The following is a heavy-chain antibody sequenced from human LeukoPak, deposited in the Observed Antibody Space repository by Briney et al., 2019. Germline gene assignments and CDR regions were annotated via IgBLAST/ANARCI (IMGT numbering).Heavy chain of an antibody. J-gene: IGHJ6*03. CDR2: INPNSGGT. CDR3: ARVEYYDSSGYSMGGYYYMDV. CDR1: GYTFTGYY. V-gene: IGHV1-2*02. Sequence: ASVKVSCKASGYTFTGYYMHWVRQAPGQGLEWMGWINPNSGGTNYAQKFQGRVTMTRDTSISTAYMELSRLRSDDTAVYYCARVEYYDSSGYSMGGYYYMDVWGKGTTVTVSS. D-gene: IGHD3-22*01.